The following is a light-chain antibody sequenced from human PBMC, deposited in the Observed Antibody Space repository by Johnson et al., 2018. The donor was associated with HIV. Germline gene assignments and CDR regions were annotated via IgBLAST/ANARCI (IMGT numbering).Light chain of an antibody. Sequence: QSVLTQPPSVSAAPGQRVTISCFGSSSNIGNNFVSWYQQFPGTAPKLLIYDNNKRPSGIADRFSGSKSGTSAILDITGLQTGDEADYYCGTWDSSLSGFYGFGTGTKVTVL. CDR1: SSNIGNNF. CDR3: GTWDSSLSGFYG. CDR2: DNN. J-gene: IGLJ1*01. V-gene: IGLV1-51*01.